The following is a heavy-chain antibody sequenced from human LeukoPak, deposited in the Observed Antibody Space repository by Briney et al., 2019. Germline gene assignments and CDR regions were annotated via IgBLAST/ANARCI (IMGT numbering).Heavy chain of an antibody. J-gene: IGHJ4*02. CDR1: GGSISSYY. CDR3: ARSTPNDDY. CDR2: IYYSGST. D-gene: IGHD1-1*01. Sequence: PSETLSLTCTVSGGSISSYYWSWIRQPPGKGLEWIGYIYYSGSTNYHPSLKSRITISVDTSKKQFSLKLSSVTAADTAVYYCARSTPNDDYWGQGTLVTVSS. V-gene: IGHV4-59*01.